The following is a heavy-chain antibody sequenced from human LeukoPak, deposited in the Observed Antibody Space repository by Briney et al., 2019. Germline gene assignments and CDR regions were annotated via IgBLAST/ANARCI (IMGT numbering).Heavy chain of an antibody. CDR2: ISSSSSTI. Sequence: GGSLRLSCAASGFTFSSYSMNWVRQAPGKGLEWVSYISSSSSTIYYADSVKGRFTISRDNAKNSLYLQMNSLRAEDTAVYYCAREGQYYYDSSGFNAFDIWGQGTMVTVSS. CDR1: GFTFSSYS. J-gene: IGHJ3*02. V-gene: IGHV3-48*04. D-gene: IGHD3-22*01. CDR3: AREGQYYYDSSGFNAFDI.